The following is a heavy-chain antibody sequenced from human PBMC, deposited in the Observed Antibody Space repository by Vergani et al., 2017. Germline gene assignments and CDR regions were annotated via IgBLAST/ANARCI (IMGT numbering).Heavy chain of an antibody. CDR3: ARSGPLKQLVRRNYGDYKGALDY. Sequence: QVQLQQWGAGLLKPSETLSLTCAVYGGSFSGYYWSWIRQPPGKGLEWIGEINHSGSTNYNPSLKSRVTISVDTSKNQFSLKLSSVTAADTAVYYCARSGPLKQLVRRNYGDYKGALDYWGQGTLVTVSS. J-gene: IGHJ4*02. D-gene: IGHD4-17*01. V-gene: IGHV4-34*01. CDR1: GGSFSGYY. CDR2: INHSGST.